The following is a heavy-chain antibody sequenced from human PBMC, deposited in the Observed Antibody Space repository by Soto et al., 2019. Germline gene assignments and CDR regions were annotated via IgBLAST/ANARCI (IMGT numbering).Heavy chain of an antibody. CDR2: ISSSSSYI. CDR3: ARAGLLRFLEWLSPQDFDY. Sequence: PRGSLRLSCAASGFTFSIYSMTWVRQAPGKGLDWVSSISSSSSYIYYADSVKGRFTISRDNSKNSLYLQMNSLRAEDTAVYYCARAGLLRFLEWLSPQDFDYWGQGTMVTVSS. V-gene: IGHV3-21*01. J-gene: IGHJ4*02. CDR1: GFTFSIYS. D-gene: IGHD3-3*01.